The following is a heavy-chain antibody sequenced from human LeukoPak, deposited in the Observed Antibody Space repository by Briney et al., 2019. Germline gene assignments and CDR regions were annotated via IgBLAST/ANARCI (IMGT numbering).Heavy chain of an antibody. J-gene: IGHJ6*03. Sequence: SETLSLTCTVSGGSISSYYWSWIRQPPGKGLEWIGYIYYSGSTNYNPSLKSRVTISVDRSKNQFSLKLSSVTAADTAVYYCARLTDYSNRYYYMDVWGKGTTVTVSS. CDR2: IYYSGST. D-gene: IGHD4-11*01. CDR1: GGSISSYY. V-gene: IGHV4-59*01. CDR3: ARLTDYSNRYYYMDV.